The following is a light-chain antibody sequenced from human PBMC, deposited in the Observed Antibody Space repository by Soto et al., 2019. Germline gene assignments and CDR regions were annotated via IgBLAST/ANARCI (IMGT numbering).Light chain of an antibody. CDR3: CSYAGTVAYV. J-gene: IGLJ1*01. CDR2: EVS. Sequence: QSVLTQPASVSGSPGQSITISCTGTSSDVGSYNLVSWYQQHPGKAPKLMICEVSTRPSGISNRFSGSKSGNTASLTISGLQAEDEADYFCCSYAGTVAYVFGTGTKVTVL. V-gene: IGLV2-23*02. CDR1: SSDVGSYNL.